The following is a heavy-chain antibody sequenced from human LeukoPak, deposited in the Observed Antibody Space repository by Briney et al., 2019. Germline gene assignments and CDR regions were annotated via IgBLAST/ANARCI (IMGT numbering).Heavy chain of an antibody. V-gene: IGHV3-21*01. D-gene: IGHD1-26*01. Sequence: GGSLRLSCAASGFTFSSYSMNWVRQAPGKGLEWVSSISSSSSYIYYADSVKGRFTISRDNAKNSLYLQMNSLRAEDTAVYYCAREGGGVGALDYWGQGTLVTVSS. J-gene: IGHJ4*02. CDR2: ISSSSSYI. CDR3: AREGGGVGALDY. CDR1: GFTFSSYS.